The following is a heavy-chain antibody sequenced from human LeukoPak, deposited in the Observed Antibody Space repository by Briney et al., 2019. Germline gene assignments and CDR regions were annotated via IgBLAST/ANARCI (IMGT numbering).Heavy chain of an antibody. CDR1: GSTFSSYS. Sequence: GGSLRPSCAASGSTFSSYSMNWVRQAPGKGLEWVSSISSSSSYIYYADSVKGRFTISRDNAKNSLYLQMNSLRAEDTAVYYCAIGSSQRPYDAFDIWGQGTMVTVSS. CDR3: AIGSSQRPYDAFDI. D-gene: IGHD1-26*01. V-gene: IGHV3-21*01. J-gene: IGHJ3*02. CDR2: ISSSSSYI.